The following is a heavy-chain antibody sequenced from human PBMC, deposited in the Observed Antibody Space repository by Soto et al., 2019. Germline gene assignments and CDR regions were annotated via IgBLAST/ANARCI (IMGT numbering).Heavy chain of an antibody. CDR3: AKDNFVVATILSVSLDY. D-gene: IGHD5-12*01. CDR1: GFTFSSYG. V-gene: IGHV3-30*18. Sequence: LRLSCAASGFTFSSYGMHWVRQAPGKGLEWVAVISYDGSNKYYADSVKGRFTISRDNSKNTLYLQMNSLRAEDTAVYYCAKDNFVVATILSVSLDYWGQGTLVTVSS. CDR2: ISYDGSNK. J-gene: IGHJ4*02.